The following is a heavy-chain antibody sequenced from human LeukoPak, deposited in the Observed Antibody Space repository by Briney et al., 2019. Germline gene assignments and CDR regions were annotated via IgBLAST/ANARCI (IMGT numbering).Heavy chain of an antibody. CDR3: AREGGYIVVVPAAERAYYFDY. CDR1: GYTFTSYY. CDR2: INPSGGST. D-gene: IGHD2-2*01. J-gene: IGHJ4*02. V-gene: IGHV1-46*01. Sequence: ASVKVSCKASGYTFTSYYMHWVRQAPGQGLEWMGIINPSGGSTSYAQKFQGRVTMTRDMSTSTVYMELSSLKSEDTAVYYCAREGGYIVVVPAAERAYYFDYWGQGTLVTVSS.